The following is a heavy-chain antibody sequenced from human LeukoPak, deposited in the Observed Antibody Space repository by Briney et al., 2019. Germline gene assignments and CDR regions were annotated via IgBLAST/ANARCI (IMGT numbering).Heavy chain of an antibody. D-gene: IGHD4-17*01. CDR1: GGSISSYY. CDR3: ARSWTTKGRWFDP. J-gene: IGHJ5*02. V-gene: IGHV4-59*01. CDR2: IYYSGST. Sequence: SETLSLTCTVSGGSISSYYWSWIRQPPGEGLEWIGYIYYSGSTNYNPSLKSRVTISVDTSKNQFSLKLSSVTAADTAVYYCARSWTTKGRWFDPWGQGTLVTVSS.